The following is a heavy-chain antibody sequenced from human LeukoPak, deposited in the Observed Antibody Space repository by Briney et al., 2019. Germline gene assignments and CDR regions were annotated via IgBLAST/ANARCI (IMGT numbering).Heavy chain of an antibody. V-gene: IGHV7-4-1*02. D-gene: IGHD6-13*01. CDR3: ASLYSSSWYGLGFDY. CDR1: GYTFTSYA. J-gene: IGHJ4*02. CDR2: INTNTGNP. Sequence: ASVKVSCKASGYTFTSYAMNWVRQAPGQGLEWMGWINTNTGNPTYAQGFTGRFVFSLDTSVSTAYLQISSLKAEDTAVYYCASLYSSSWYGLGFDYWGQGTLVTVSS.